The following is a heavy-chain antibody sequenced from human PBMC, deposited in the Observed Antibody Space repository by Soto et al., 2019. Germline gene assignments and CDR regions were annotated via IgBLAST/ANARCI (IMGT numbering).Heavy chain of an antibody. CDR2: ISSSSGTI. D-gene: IGHD3-22*01. J-gene: IGHJ4*02. CDR3: ARDKLADSSCYSFDY. Sequence: PGGSLRLSCAASGFTFSSYNMHWVRQAPGKGLEWVSYISSSSGTIHYADSVKGRLTSYRDNAKNLLYMQMNTLRAEDTAVYYCARDKLADSSCYSFDYWGQGTLVTVSS. CDR1: GFTFSSYN. V-gene: IGHV3-48*01.